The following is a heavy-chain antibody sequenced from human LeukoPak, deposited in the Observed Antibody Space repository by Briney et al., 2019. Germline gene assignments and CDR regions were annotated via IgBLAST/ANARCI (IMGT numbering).Heavy chain of an antibody. Sequence: GGSLRLSCAASGFTVSSNYMSWVRQAPGKGLEWVSVIYSGGSTYYADSVKGRFTISRDNYKNTLYLQMNSLRAEDTAVYYCAQHDYGDYFPYYMDVWGKGTTVTVSS. CDR1: GFTVSSNY. CDR2: IYSGGST. CDR3: AQHDYGDYFPYYMDV. J-gene: IGHJ6*03. D-gene: IGHD4-17*01. V-gene: IGHV3-53*01.